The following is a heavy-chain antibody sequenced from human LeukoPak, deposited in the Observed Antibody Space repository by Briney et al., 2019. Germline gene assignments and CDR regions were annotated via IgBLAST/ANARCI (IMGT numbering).Heavy chain of an antibody. D-gene: IGHD3-10*01. CDR1: GFTFNSYG. CDR3: AKPTGLWFGELPLDY. V-gene: IGHV3-30*18. J-gene: IGHJ4*02. Sequence: GRSLRLSCAASGFTFNSYGMHWVRQAPGKGLEWVAVILYDGSNEYYADSVKGRFTISRDNSKNTLYQQMNSLRVEDTAVYYCAKPTGLWFGELPLDYWGQGTLVTVSS. CDR2: ILYDGSNE.